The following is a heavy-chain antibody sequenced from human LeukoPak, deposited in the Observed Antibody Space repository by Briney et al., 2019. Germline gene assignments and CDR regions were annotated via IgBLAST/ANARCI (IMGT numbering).Heavy chain of an antibody. J-gene: IGHJ3*02. V-gene: IGHV3-74*01. CDR3: ARSIAVDDAFDI. CDR2: IISDGSAT. D-gene: IGHD6-19*01. Sequence: GGSLRLSCVASGLTFSSYWIHWVRQTPGKGLVWVSRIISDGSATSYADSVTGRFTISRDNAKNTLYLQMNSLRDDDTAVYYCARSIAVDDAFDIWGQGTMVTVSS. CDR1: GLTFSSYW.